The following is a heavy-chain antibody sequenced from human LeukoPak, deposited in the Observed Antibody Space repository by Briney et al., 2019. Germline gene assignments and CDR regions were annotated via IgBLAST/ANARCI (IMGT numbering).Heavy chain of an antibody. Sequence: GGSLRLXCAASGFTFSSYEMNWVRQAPGKGLEWVSYISSSGSTIYYADSVKGRFTISRDNAKNSLYLQMNSLRAEDTAVYYCARLQGSGSYYQTTDYWGQGTLVTVSS. CDR3: ARLQGSGSYYQTTDY. CDR2: ISSSGSTI. V-gene: IGHV3-48*03. J-gene: IGHJ4*02. CDR1: GFTFSSYE. D-gene: IGHD3-10*02.